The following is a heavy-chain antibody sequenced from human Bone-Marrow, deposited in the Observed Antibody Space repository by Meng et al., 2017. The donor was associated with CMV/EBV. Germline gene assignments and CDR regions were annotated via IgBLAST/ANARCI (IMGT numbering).Heavy chain of an antibody. V-gene: IGHV3-48*04. J-gene: IGHJ4*02. Sequence: GGSLRLSCAASGFTFSSYSMNWVRQAPGKGLEWVSYISSSSSTIFYADSVKGRFTISRDNAKNSLYLQMNSLRAEDTAVYYCASYDYGGNRIFDYWGQGTLVTVSS. CDR3: ASYDYGGNRIFDY. D-gene: IGHD4-23*01. CDR1: GFTFSSYS. CDR2: ISSSSSTI.